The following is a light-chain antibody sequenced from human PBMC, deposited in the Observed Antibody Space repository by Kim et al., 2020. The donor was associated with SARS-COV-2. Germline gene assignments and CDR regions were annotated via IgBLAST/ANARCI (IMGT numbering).Light chain of an antibody. CDR3: QQCAITPLS. V-gene: IGKV3-20*01. CDR2: KAS. Sequence: VLTQSPGTLSLSPGERATLSCRASQTISSDSLAWYQQKPGQVPRLLIYKASTRATGIPDRFSGAGSGADYSLTISRLEPEDFAVYYCQQCAITPLSFGGGTKVDIK. CDR1: QTISSDS. J-gene: IGKJ4*01.